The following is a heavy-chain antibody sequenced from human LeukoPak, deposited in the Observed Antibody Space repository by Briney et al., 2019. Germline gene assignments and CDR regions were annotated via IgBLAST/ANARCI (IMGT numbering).Heavy chain of an antibody. CDR1: GGSISSYY. CDR2: VYTSGST. Sequence: SETLSLTCTVSGGSISSYYWSWIRQPAGKGLEWIGRVYTSGSTNYNPSLKSRVTISVETSKNEFSLKLRSVTAADTAVYYCARVTGYRIEDYFDYWGQGTLVTVSS. J-gene: IGHJ4*02. CDR3: ARVTGYRIEDYFDY. D-gene: IGHD6-13*01. V-gene: IGHV4-4*07.